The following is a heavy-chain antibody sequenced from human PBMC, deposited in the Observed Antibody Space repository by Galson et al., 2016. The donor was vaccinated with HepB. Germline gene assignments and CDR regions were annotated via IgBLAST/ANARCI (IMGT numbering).Heavy chain of an antibody. V-gene: IGHV4-61*02. Sequence: TLSLTCTVSGGSISSGSYYWSWIRQPAGKGLEWIGRIYTSGTTNYNPSLKSRVTISVDTSKNHFSLILSSVTAADTAVYYCANTRAAGEFDYWGQGTLVTVSS. CDR1: GGSISSGSYY. D-gene: IGHD6-13*01. CDR3: ANTRAAGEFDY. J-gene: IGHJ4*02. CDR2: IYTSGTT.